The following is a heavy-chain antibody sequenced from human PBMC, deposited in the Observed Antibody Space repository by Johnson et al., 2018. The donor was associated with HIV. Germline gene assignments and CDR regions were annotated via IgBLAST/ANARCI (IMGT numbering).Heavy chain of an antibody. D-gene: IGHD7-27*01. CDR2: ISWNSGSI. CDR3: AKDLGTGDDAFDI. J-gene: IGHJ3*02. V-gene: IGHV3-9*01. CDR1: GFTFDDYA. Sequence: VESGGGLVQPGRSLRLSCAASGFTFDDYAMHRVRQVPGKGLEWVSSISWNSGSIGYADSVKCRFTISRDNSKNTLYLQMNSLRAEDTAVYYCAKDLGTGDDAFDIWGQGTMVTVSS.